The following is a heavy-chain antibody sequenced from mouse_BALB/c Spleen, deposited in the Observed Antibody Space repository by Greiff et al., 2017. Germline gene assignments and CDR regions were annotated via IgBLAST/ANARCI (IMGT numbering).Heavy chain of an antibody. V-gene: IGHV1-5*01. CDR3: TDGNFFYFDY. CDR1: GYTFTSYW. D-gene: IGHD2-1*01. J-gene: IGHJ2*01. Sequence: VHVKQSGTVLARPGASVKMSCKASGYTFTSYWMHWVKQRPGQGLEWIGAIYPGNSDTSYNQKFKGKAKLTAVTSTSTAYMELSSLTNEDSAVYYCTDGNFFYFDYWGQGTTLTVSS. CDR2: IYPGNSDT.